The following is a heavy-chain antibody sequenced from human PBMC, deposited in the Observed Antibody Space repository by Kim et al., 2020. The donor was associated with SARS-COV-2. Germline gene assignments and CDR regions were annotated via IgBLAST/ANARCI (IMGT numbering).Heavy chain of an antibody. CDR2: IYYSGST. CDR3: ARDSSGYGSGSYYSLASPYYFDY. V-gene: IGHV4-31*03. Sequence: SETLSLTCTVSGGSISSGGYYWSWIRQHPGKGLEWIGYIYYSGSTYYNPSLKSRVTISVDTSKNQFSLKLSAVTAADTDVYYCARDSSGYGSGSYYSLASPYYFDYWGQGTLVTVSS. J-gene: IGHJ4*02. CDR1: GGSISSGGYY. D-gene: IGHD3-10*01.